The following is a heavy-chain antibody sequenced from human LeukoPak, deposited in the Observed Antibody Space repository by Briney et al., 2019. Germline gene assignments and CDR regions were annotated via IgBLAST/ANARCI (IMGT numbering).Heavy chain of an antibody. CDR2: INTNTGNP. CDR3: ASDQSYDFWSGSYYYYGMDV. Sequence: ASVKVSCKASGYTFTSYAMSWVRQAPGQGLEWMGWINTNTGNPTYAQGFTGRFVFSLDTSVSTAYLQISSLKAEDTAVYYCASDQSYDFWSGSYYYYGMDVWGQGTTVTVSS. D-gene: IGHD3-3*01. J-gene: IGHJ6*02. V-gene: IGHV7-4-1*02. CDR1: GYTFTSYA.